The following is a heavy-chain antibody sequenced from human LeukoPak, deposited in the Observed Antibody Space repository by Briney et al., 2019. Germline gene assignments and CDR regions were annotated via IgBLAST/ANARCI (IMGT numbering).Heavy chain of an antibody. CDR3: ARDENGYVWGSFRA. CDR2: INHSGST. J-gene: IGHJ5*02. CDR1: GGSFSGYY. V-gene: IGHV4-34*01. Sequence: SETLSLTCAVYGGSFSGYYWSWIRQPPGKGLEWIGEINHSGSTNYSPSLKSRVTISVDTSKNQFSLKLSSVTAADTAVYYCARDENGYVWGSFRAWGQGTLVTVSS. D-gene: IGHD3-16*02.